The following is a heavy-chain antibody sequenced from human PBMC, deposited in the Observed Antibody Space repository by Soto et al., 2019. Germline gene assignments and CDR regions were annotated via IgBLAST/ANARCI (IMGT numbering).Heavy chain of an antibody. Sequence: SETLSLTCTVSGGSISSYYRSWIRQPPGKGLEWIGYIYYSGSTNYNPSLKSRVTISVDTSKNQFSLKLSSVTAADTAVYYCARSRGGITMVRGAFDIWGQGTMVTVSS. D-gene: IGHD3-10*01. CDR2: IYYSGST. CDR1: GGSISSYY. CDR3: ARSRGGITMVRGAFDI. J-gene: IGHJ3*02. V-gene: IGHV4-59*01.